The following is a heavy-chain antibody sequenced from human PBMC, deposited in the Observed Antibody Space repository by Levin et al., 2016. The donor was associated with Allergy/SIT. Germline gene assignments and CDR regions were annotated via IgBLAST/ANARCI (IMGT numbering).Heavy chain of an antibody. Sequence: VRQAPGKGLEWVSVIYSGGSTYYADSVKGRFTISRDNSKNTLYLQMNSLRAEDTAVYYCARASPYYYDSSGSPDLDYWGQGTLVTVSS. D-gene: IGHD3-22*01. CDR3: ARASPYYYDSSGSPDLDY. V-gene: IGHV3-66*01. J-gene: IGHJ4*02. CDR2: IYSGGST.